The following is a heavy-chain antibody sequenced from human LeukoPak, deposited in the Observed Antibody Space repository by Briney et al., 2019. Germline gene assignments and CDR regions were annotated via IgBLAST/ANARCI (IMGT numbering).Heavy chain of an antibody. CDR2: ISGSGDKT. Sequence: GALRLSCAASGFTFSSPAMSWVRQAPGKGLEWVSGISGSGDKTYYADSVKGRFTISRDNSKNTLYLQMNSLRADDTAVYFCAKGSCTRCYCYFDYWGQGTRVTVSS. V-gene: IGHV3-23*01. D-gene: IGHD2-2*01. CDR3: AKGSCTRCYCYFDY. J-gene: IGHJ4*02. CDR1: GFTFSSPA.